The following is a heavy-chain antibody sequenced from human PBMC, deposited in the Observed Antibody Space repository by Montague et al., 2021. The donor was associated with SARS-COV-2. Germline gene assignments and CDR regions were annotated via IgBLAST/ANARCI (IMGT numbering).Heavy chain of an antibody. CDR3: ARAANILSGFYNHPFEY. J-gene: IGHJ4*02. CDR2: IYDSDTT. D-gene: IGHD3-9*01. CDR1: GGSVISDTYF. V-gene: IGHV4-61*01. Sequence: SETLSLTCTVSGGSVISDTYFRSWIRQPPGKGLEWIAYIYDSDTTNNNPSFWSRVSMSSDRSKNQFSLKLTSVTPADTAVYYCARAANILSGFYNHPFEYWGQGILVTFSS.